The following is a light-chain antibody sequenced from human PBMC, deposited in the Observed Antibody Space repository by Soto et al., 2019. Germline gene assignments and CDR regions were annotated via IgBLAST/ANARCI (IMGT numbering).Light chain of an antibody. J-gene: IGLJ2*01. CDR3: AAWDDTLRARV. Sequence: QSVLAQPPSASGTPGQRVTISCSGSNSNIGRNDVTWYQQVPGTAPQCLIYSNDQRPSGDPDRISGSRSGTSASLAISGLQSGDEAEYYCAAWDDTLRARVFGGGTKLTVL. CDR1: NSNIGRND. V-gene: IGLV1-44*01. CDR2: SND.